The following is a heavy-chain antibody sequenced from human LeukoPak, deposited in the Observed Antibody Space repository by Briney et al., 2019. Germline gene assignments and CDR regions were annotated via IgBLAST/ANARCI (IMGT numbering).Heavy chain of an antibody. Sequence: GESLKISCKGPGYSFTNYWIGWVRQMPGKGLDWMAIINPGDSGTRYSPSFQGQVTISADKSISTAYLQWSSLKASDSAMYSCARWPTGYRSSSFDYWGQGTLVTVSS. J-gene: IGHJ4*02. CDR2: INPGDSGT. D-gene: IGHD6-6*01. V-gene: IGHV5-51*01. CDR1: GYSFTNYW. CDR3: ARWPTGYRSSSFDY.